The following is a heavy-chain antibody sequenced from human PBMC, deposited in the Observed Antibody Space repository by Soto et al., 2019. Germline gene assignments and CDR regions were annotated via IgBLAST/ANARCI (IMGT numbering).Heavy chain of an antibody. CDR1: GDSVSTDRYF. CDR3: ARIVVGATVDL. Sequence: PSETLSLTCSVSGDSVSTDRYFWTWIRQPPGKGLEWIAYISYTGDTNYNPSLKSRVTISIDTSRNQFSLTLTSVTAADTAVYFRARIVVGATVDLWGQGSLVTVSS. CDR2: ISYTGDT. J-gene: IGHJ5*02. D-gene: IGHD1-26*01. V-gene: IGHV4-61*01.